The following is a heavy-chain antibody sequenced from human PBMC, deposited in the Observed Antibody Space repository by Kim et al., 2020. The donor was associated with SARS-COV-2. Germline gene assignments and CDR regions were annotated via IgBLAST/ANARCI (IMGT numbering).Heavy chain of an antibody. Sequence: SETLSLTCAVYGGSFSGYYWSWIRQPPGKGLEWIGEINHSGSTNYNPSLKSRVTISVDTSKNQFSLKLSSVTAADTAVYYCARGPMTYYYYYGMDVWGQG. V-gene: IGHV4-34*01. J-gene: IGHJ6*02. CDR2: INHSGST. CDR1: GGSFSGYY. CDR3: ARGPMTYYYYYGMDV.